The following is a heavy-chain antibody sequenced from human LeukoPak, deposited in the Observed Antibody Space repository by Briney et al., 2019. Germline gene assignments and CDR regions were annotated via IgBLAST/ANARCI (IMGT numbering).Heavy chain of an antibody. CDR3: AKEYGSSSYYFDY. Sequence: GGSLRLSCSASGFTFSSYAMHWVRQAPGKGLEWVSAISGSGGSTYYADSVKGRFTISRDNSKNTLYLQMNSLRAEDTAVYYCAKEYGSSSYYFDYWGQGTLVTVSS. CDR1: GFTFSSYA. D-gene: IGHD6-13*01. V-gene: IGHV3-23*01. CDR2: ISGSGGST. J-gene: IGHJ4*02.